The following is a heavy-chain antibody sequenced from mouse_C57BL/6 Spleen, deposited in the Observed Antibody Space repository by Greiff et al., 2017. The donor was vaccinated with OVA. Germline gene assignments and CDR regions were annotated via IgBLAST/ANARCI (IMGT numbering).Heavy chain of an antibody. J-gene: IGHJ2*01. CDR3: ARTLYYYGSSYGY. Sequence: EVMLVESGGGLVKPGGSLKLSCAASGFTFSSYTMSWVRQTPEKRLEWVATISGGGGNTYYPDSVKGRFTISRDNAKNTLYLQMSSLRSEDTALYYCARTLYYYGSSYGYWGQGTTLTVSS. CDR2: ISGGGGNT. D-gene: IGHD1-1*01. CDR1: GFTFSSYT. V-gene: IGHV5-9*01.